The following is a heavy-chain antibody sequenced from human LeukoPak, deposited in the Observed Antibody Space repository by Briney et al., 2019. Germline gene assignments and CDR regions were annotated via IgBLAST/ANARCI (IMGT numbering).Heavy chain of an antibody. D-gene: IGHD2-8*01. CDR1: GGSISSTSYY. Sequence: PSETLSLTCTVSGGSISSTSYYWGWIRQPPGKGLEWIGTIFYSGSTYYNPSLKSRVTMSVDTSKNQLSLKLTSVTAADTAVYYCARPQGLILHATYFDFWGQGALVTVSS. CDR3: ARPQGLILHATYFDF. CDR2: IFYSGST. J-gene: IGHJ4*02. V-gene: IGHV4-39*01.